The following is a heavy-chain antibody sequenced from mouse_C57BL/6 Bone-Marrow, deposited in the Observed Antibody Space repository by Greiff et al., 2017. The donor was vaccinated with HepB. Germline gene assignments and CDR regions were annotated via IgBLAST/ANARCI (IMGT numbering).Heavy chain of an antibody. CDR1: GFNIKDDY. D-gene: IGHD3-1*01. V-gene: IGHV14-4*01. CDR2: IDPENGDT. Sequence: EVQLQQSGAELVRPGASIKLSCTASGFNIKDDYMHWVKQRPEQGLEWIGWIDPENGDTEYASKFQGKATITADTSSNTAYLKLGSLTSEDTAVYYCTTGLPYYFDYWGQGTTLTVSS. CDR3: TTGLPYYFDY. J-gene: IGHJ2*01.